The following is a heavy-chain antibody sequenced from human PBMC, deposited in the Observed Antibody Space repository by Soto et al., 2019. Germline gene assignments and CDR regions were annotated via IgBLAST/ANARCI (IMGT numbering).Heavy chain of an antibody. Sequence: QAQLVQSGPEVKKPGASVKVSCKASGYTFSSYGISWVRQAPGQGLEWLGWISPYDDDTKYAQNLQGRVRMTTETSTRTVYMDLRSLRSDDTAIYYCARGGYYDSSGSRNYHYYGMDVCGQGTKVTVSS. CDR1: GYTFSSYG. CDR2: ISPYDDDT. CDR3: ARGGYYDSSGSRNYHYYGMDV. V-gene: IGHV1-18*01. D-gene: IGHD3-22*01. J-gene: IGHJ6*02.